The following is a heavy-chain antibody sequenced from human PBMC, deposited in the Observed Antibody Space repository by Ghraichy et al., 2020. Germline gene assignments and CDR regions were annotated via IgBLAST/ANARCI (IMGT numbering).Heavy chain of an antibody. CDR1: GYSFTSYW. J-gene: IGHJ6*02. CDR3: ARHSRYYDFWSGYSVYYYYGMDV. V-gene: IGHV5-51*01. D-gene: IGHD3-3*01. Sequence: GGSLRLSCKGSGYSFTSYWIGWVRQMPGKGLEWMGIIYPGDSDTRYSPSFQGQVTISADKSISTAYLQWSSLKASDTAMYYCARHSRYYDFWSGYSVYYYYGMDVWGQGTTVTVSS. CDR2: IYPGDSDT.